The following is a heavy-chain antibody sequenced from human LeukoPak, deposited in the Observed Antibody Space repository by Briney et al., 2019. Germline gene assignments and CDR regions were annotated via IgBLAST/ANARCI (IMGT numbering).Heavy chain of an antibody. CDR1: GGSISRSTYY. D-gene: IGHD4-17*01. V-gene: IGHV4-39*01. CDR2: ISYSGST. Sequence: SETLSLTCTVSGGSISRSTYYWGWIRQPPGMGLEWIGSISYSGSTYYNSSLKSRVTISSDTSRNQFSLRLSSVTAADTAVYYCARQTTVTTSGGDAFDIWGQGTMVTVSS. CDR3: ARQTTVTTSGGDAFDI. J-gene: IGHJ3*02.